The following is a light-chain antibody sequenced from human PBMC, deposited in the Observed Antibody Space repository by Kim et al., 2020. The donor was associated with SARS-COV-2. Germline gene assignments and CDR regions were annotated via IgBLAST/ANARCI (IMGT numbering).Light chain of an antibody. J-gene: IGKJ1*01. Sequence: AAVGDRVTITCRASQGISKDLAWYQQKPGNAPKLLIFAASALQSGVPTRFSGSGSGTDFTLTISSLQPEDVATYYCQKYNGAPWTFGQGTKVDIK. CDR2: AAS. CDR3: QKYNGAPWT. V-gene: IGKV1-27*01. CDR1: QGISKD.